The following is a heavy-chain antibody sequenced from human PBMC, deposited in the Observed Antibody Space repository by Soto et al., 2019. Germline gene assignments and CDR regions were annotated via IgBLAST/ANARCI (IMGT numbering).Heavy chain of an antibody. CDR3: TTDXLGFRYCGGDCYSPFDY. J-gene: IGHJ4*02. D-gene: IGHD2-21*02. V-gene: IGHV3-15*01. Sequence: GGSLRLSCAASGFTFTNAWMSWVRQAPGKGLEWVGRIKSKSDGGTTDYAAPVKGRFTISRDDSKNTLYLQMNSLKTEDTAVYYCTTDXLGFRYCGGDCYSPFDYWGQGTLVTVSS. CDR1: GFTFTNAW. CDR2: IKSKSDGGTT.